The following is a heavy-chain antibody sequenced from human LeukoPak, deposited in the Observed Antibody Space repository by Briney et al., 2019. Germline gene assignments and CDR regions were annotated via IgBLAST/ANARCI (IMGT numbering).Heavy chain of an antibody. Sequence: SETLTLTCNVSGGLINNYYWSWIRQPPGKGLEWIGYIYYIGSTNYNPSLKSRVTISVDTSKNQFSLKLNSVTAADTAVYYCARQYSSGWLQPWGQGTMVTVSS. CDR2: IYYIGST. V-gene: IGHV4-59*08. CDR3: ARQYSSGWLQP. J-gene: IGHJ3*01. CDR1: GGLINNYY. D-gene: IGHD6-19*01.